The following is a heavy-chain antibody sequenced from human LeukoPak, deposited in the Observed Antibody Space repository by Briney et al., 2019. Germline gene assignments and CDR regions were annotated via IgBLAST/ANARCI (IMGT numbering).Heavy chain of an antibody. Sequence: GGSLRLSCAASGFTFSSYAMSWVRQAPGKGLEWVSAISGSGGSTYYADSMKGRFTISRDNSKNTLYLQMNSLRAEDTAVYYCAKGHYYYYGSGCYYNAPFDYWGQGTLVTVSS. CDR2: ISGSGGST. CDR1: GFTFSSYA. CDR3: AKGHYYYYGSGCYYNAPFDY. D-gene: IGHD3-10*01. J-gene: IGHJ4*02. V-gene: IGHV3-23*01.